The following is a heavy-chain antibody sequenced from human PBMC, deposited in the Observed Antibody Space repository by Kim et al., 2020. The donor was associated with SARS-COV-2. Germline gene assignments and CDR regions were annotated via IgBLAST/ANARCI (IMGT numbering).Heavy chain of an antibody. CDR3: ARDDGLDCSGGSCPSAGFDP. J-gene: IGHJ5*02. D-gene: IGHD2-15*01. V-gene: IGHV3-74*01. CDR1: GFTFRNYW. Sequence: GGSLRLSCAASGFTFRNYWMHWVRQAPGKGLVWVSRINSDGSSTSYVDSVKGRFTISRDNAKNTLYLQLNSLRAEDTAVYYCARDDGLDCSGGSCPSAGFDPWGQGTLVTVSS. CDR2: INSDGSST.